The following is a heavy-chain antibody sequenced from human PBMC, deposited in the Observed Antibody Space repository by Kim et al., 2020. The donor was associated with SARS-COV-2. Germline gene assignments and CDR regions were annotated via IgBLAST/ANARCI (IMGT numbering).Heavy chain of an antibody. V-gene: IGHV1-2*02. D-gene: IGHD4-17*01. CDR2: GAT. Sequence: GATNYAQNFQGRVTMTRDTSISTAFMDLSSLRSDDTAVYFCARNYGDLDFWGQGTLVTVSS. J-gene: IGHJ4*02. CDR3: ARNYGDLDF.